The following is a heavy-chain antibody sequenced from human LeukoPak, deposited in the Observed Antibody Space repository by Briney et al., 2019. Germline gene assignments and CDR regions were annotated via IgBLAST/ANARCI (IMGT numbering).Heavy chain of an antibody. J-gene: IGHJ4*02. Sequence: GASVKVSCKASGYTFTSYYMHWVRQAPGQGLEWVGIINPSGGSTSYAQKFQGRVTMTRDTSTSTVYMELSSLRSEDTAVYYCARDFGVAAAGPKTNPSLILDYWGQGTLVTVSS. CDR2: INPSGGST. V-gene: IGHV1-46*01. CDR1: GYTFTSYY. CDR3: ARDFGVAAAGPKTNPSLILDY. D-gene: IGHD6-13*01.